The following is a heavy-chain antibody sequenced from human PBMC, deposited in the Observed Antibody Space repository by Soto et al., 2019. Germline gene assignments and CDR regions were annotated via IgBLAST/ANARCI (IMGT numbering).Heavy chain of an antibody. V-gene: IGHV3-23*01. J-gene: IGHJ6*02. CDR1: GFTFSSYA. D-gene: IGHD3-22*01. CDR2: ISVSGGST. Sequence: EVQLLESGGGLVQPGGSLRLSCAASGFTFSSYAMSWVRQAPGKGLEWVSAISVSGGSTYYAASVKGRFTISRDNSKNTLYLQMNSLRAEDTAVYYCAKDSPGSSGYYLLRYYYGMDVWGQGTTVTVSS. CDR3: AKDSPGSSGYYLLRYYYGMDV.